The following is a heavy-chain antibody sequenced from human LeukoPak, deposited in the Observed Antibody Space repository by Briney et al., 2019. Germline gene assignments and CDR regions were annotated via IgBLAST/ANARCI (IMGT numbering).Heavy chain of an antibody. J-gene: IGHJ4*02. Sequence: WGSLRLSCAASGFTFSSYWMHWVRQAPGKGLVWVSRINSDGSSTSYADSVKGRFTISRDNAKNTLYLQMNSLRAEDTAVYYCARGPAYYDFWSGLANRGIDYWGQGTLVTVSS. V-gene: IGHV3-74*01. CDR3: ARGPAYYDFWSGLANRGIDY. D-gene: IGHD3-3*01. CDR2: INSDGSST. CDR1: GFTFSSYW.